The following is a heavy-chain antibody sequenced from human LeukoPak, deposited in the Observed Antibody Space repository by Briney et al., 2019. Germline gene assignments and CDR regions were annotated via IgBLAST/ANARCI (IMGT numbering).Heavy chain of an antibody. CDR3: ARVGSSWYAYYYGMDV. CDR1: GYTFTSYG. D-gene: IGHD6-13*01. J-gene: IGHJ6*02. CDR2: ISAYNGNT. V-gene: IGHV1-18*01. Sequence: GASVKVSCKASGYTFTSYGISWVRQAPGQGLEWIGWISAYNGNTNYAQKLQGRVTMTTDTSTSTAYMELRSLRSDDTAVYYCARVGSSWYAYYYGMDVWGQGTTVTVSS.